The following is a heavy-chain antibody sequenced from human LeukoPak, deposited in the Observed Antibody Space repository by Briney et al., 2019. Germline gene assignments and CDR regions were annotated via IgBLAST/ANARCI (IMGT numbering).Heavy chain of an antibody. D-gene: IGHD3-10*01. V-gene: IGHV4-61*08. CDR2: IYYSGST. Sequence: PSETLSLTCTVSGGSISSGGYYWSWIRQPPGKGLEWIGYIYYSGSTNYNPSLKSRVTISVDTSKNQFSLKLSSVTAADTAVYYCARGLGGELFNDYWGQGTLVTVSS. CDR3: ARGLGGELFNDY. CDR1: GGSISSGGYY. J-gene: IGHJ4*02.